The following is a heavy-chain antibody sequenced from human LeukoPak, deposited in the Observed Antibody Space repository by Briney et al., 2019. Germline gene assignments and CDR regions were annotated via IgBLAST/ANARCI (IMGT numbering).Heavy chain of an antibody. V-gene: IGHV4-4*09. Sequence: SETLSLTCTVSGGSISSYYWSWIRQPPGKGLEWIGYIYTSGSTNYNPSLKSRVTISVDTSKNQFSLELSSVTAADTAVYYCARHGGSFLLDYWGQGTLVTVPS. J-gene: IGHJ4*02. CDR3: ARHGGSFLLDY. D-gene: IGHD1-26*01. CDR2: IYTSGST. CDR1: GGSISSYY.